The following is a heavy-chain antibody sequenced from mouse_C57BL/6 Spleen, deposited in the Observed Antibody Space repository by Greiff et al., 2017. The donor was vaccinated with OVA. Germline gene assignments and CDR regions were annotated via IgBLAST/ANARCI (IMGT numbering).Heavy chain of an antibody. D-gene: IGHD4-1*01. J-gene: IGHJ4*01. Sequence: DVKLVESGGGLVKPGGSLKLSCAASGFTFSDYGMHWVRQAPETGLEWVAYISSGSSTIYYADTVKGRFTISRDNAKNTLFLQMTSLRSEDTAMYYCARVGRGAMDYWGQGTSVTVSS. CDR2: ISSGSSTI. V-gene: IGHV5-17*01. CDR1: GFTFSDYG. CDR3: ARVGRGAMDY.